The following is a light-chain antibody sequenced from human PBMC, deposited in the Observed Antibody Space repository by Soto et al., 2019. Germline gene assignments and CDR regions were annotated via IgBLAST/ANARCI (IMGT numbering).Light chain of an antibody. Sequence: DIVMTQSPDSLAVSLGERATINCKSSQSVLYSSNNKNYLAWYQQKPGQPPKLLIYWASTRESGVPDRFSGSGSGTNFTLTISSLQAEDVAVYYCQHYYSIPWTFGQGTKVDIK. CDR1: QSVLYSSNNKNY. CDR3: QHYYSIPWT. CDR2: WAS. J-gene: IGKJ1*01. V-gene: IGKV4-1*01.